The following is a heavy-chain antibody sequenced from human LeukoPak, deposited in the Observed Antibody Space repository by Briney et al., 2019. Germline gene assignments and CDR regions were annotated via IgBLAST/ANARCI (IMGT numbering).Heavy chain of an antibody. CDR1: GDSISSTSYY. CDR3: ARQQSDTSLFDP. V-gene: IGHV4-39*01. CDR2: IFYSGSA. Sequence: SETLSLTCIVSGDSISSTSYYWAWIRQPPGKGLEWIGMIFYSGSAYYTPSLRGRVTLSVDTSRNQFSLNLISVTAADTGVYFCARQQSDTSLFDPWGQGTLVTVSS. D-gene: IGHD2-21*02. J-gene: IGHJ5*02.